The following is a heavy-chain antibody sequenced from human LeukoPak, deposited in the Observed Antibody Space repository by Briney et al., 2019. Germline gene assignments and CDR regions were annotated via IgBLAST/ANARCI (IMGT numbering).Heavy chain of an antibody. D-gene: IGHD2-2*01. CDR2: IWYNGSKK. V-gene: IGHV3-33*06. J-gene: IGHJ4*02. Sequence: GRSLRLSCAASGFTFSDHGMHWVRQAPGKGLEWVAIIWYNGSKKYYAESVKGRSTISRDNSKNTLYLQMSSLRAEDTAIYYCAKDGGSRYCSSAGCDPFRYWGQGTLVTVSS. CDR3: AKDGGSRYCSSAGCDPFRY. CDR1: GFTFSDHG.